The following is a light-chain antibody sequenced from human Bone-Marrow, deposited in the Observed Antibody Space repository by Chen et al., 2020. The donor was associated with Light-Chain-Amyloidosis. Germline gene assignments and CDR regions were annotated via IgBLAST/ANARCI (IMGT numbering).Light chain of an antibody. Sequence: QSALTQPASVSGSPGQSITISCTGTSSDVGGDNHVSWYQPHPDQAPKLMIYEVTNRPSWVPDRFSGSKSDNTASLTISGLQTEDEADYFCSSYTITNTLVFGSGTRVTVL. J-gene: IGLJ1*01. CDR3: SSYTITNTLV. CDR1: SSDVGGDNH. V-gene: IGLV2-14*01. CDR2: EVT.